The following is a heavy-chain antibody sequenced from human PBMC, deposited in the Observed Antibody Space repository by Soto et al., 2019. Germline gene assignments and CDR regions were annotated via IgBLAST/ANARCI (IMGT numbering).Heavy chain of an antibody. CDR1: GFTFSSYW. V-gene: IGHV3-7*03. CDR2: IKQDGSEK. CDR3: ARAVDPAAFDIWGTNGFDP. D-gene: IGHD3-16*01. Sequence: GGSLRLSCAASGFTFSSYWMSWVRQAPGKGLEWVANIKQDGSEKYYVDSVKGRFTISGDNAKNSLYLQMNSLRAEDTAVYYCARAVDPAAFDIWGTNGFDPWGQGTLVTVSS. J-gene: IGHJ5*02.